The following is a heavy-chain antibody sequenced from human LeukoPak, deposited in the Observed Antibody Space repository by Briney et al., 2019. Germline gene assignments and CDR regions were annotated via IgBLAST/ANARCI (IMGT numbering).Heavy chain of an antibody. V-gene: IGHV3-21*06. Sequence: GGSLRLSCAASGFTFRSYSMKWVRQAPGKGLEWVSSISSSSSYIYYADSVKGRFTISRGNAKNLLYLQMNSLRAEDTAVYYCARYSDTGYSSSWYSTPFDYWGQGTLVTVSS. D-gene: IGHD6-13*01. J-gene: IGHJ4*02. CDR3: ARYSDTGYSSSWYSTPFDY. CDR1: GFTFRSYS. CDR2: ISSSSSYI.